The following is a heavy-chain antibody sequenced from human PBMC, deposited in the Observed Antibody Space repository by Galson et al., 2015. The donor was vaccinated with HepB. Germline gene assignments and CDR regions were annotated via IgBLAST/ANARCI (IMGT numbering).Heavy chain of an antibody. CDR3: ARTPLTRYYYYDSSGYYAGAFDV. Sequence: SVKVSCKASGYTFTSYYMHWVRQAPGQGLEWMGIINPSGGSTSYAQKFQGRVTMTRDTSTSTVYMELSSLRSEDTAVYYCARTPLTRYYYYDSSGYYAGAFDVWGQGTMVTVSS. CDR1: GYTFTSYY. J-gene: IGHJ3*01. V-gene: IGHV1-46*03. D-gene: IGHD3-22*01. CDR2: INPSGGST.